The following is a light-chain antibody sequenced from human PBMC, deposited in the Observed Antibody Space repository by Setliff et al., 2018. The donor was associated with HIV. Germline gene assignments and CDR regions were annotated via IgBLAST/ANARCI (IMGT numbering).Light chain of an antibody. CDR1: SSDIGGYNY. CDR2: EVT. V-gene: IGLV2-14*01. J-gene: IGLJ1*01. CDR3: NSYRSGSTPYV. Sequence: QSALTQPASVSGSPGQSITISCTGTSSDIGGYNYVSWYQQHPGKAPKLMIYEVTNRPSGVSNRFSGSKSGSTASLTIPGLQAEDEADYYCNSYRSGSTPYVFGTGTKVTVL.